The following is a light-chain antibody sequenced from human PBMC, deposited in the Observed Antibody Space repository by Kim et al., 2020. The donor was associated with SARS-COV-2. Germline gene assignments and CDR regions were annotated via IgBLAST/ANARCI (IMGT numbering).Light chain of an antibody. CDR3: QQYDSWPPYT. V-gene: IGKV3-15*01. J-gene: IGKJ2*01. Sequence: GSPRERVPLSCRASQSVSSRLAWYQQKPGQAPRLLMYGTSTRAAGIPARFSGSGSGTEFTLTINSLQSEDFAMYYCQQYDSWPPYTFGQGTKLEI. CDR1: QSVSSR. CDR2: GTS.